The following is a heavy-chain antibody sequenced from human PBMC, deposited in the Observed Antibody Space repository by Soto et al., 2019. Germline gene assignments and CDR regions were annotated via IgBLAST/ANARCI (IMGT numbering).Heavy chain of an antibody. CDR3: ARQLRRSSMAARWGVDAFDI. J-gene: IGHJ3*02. CDR1: GYSFTSYW. Sequence: GESLKISCKGSGYSFTSYWIGWVRQMPGKGLEWMGSIYPGDSDTKYSPSFQGQVTISADKSISTAYLQWSSLKASDTATYYCARQLRRSSMAARWGVDAFDIWGQGTMVTVSS. CDR2: IYPGDSDT. V-gene: IGHV5-51*01. D-gene: IGHD6-6*01.